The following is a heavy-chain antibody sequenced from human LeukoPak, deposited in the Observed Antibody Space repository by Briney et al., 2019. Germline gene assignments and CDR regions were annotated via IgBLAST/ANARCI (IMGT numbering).Heavy chain of an antibody. CDR3: ARGRVVVVPAAISHNWFDP. J-gene: IGHJ5*02. CDR2: INHSGST. CDR1: GGSFSGYY. V-gene: IGHV4-34*01. Sequence: PSETLSLTCAVYGGSFSGYYWSWIRQPPGKGLEWIGEINHSGSTNYNPSLKSRVTISVDTSKNQFSLKLSSVTAADTAVYYCARGRVVVVPAAISHNWFDPWGQGTLVTVSS. D-gene: IGHD2-2*02.